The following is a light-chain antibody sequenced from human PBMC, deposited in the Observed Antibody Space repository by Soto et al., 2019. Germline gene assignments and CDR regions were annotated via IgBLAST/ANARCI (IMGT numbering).Light chain of an antibody. V-gene: IGKV3-20*01. CDR2: GAS. Sequence: EIVLTQSPGTLSLSPGERATLSCRASQSVSSRYFAWYQQKPGQAPRLLIYGASSRATVLPDRFSGSGSGAAFPSFISRPVAKACEVYFCETYDNAPPTVGQGTKVEIK. CDR3: ETYDNAPPT. J-gene: IGKJ1*01. CDR1: QSVSSRY.